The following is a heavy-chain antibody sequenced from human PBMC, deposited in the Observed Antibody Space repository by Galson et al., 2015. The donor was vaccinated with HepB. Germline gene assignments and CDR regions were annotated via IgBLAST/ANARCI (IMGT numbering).Heavy chain of an antibody. Sequence: SVKVSCKASGYTFINYGISWVRQAPGQGLEWMGWISAYNGNTNYAQNIQGRVTMTTDTSTSTAYMELRSLRSGDTAVYYCARVHFDAFDIWGQGTMVTVSS. D-gene: IGHD3-3*02. CDR1: GYTFINYG. J-gene: IGHJ3*02. CDR3: ARVHFDAFDI. V-gene: IGHV1-18*04. CDR2: ISAYNGNT.